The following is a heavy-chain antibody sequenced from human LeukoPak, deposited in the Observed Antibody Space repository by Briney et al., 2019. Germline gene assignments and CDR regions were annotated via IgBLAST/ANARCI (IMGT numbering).Heavy chain of an antibody. D-gene: IGHD3-10*01. Sequence: GRSLRLSCAASGFTFSSYAMHWVRQAPGKGLEWVALISYHGDITYYADSVKGRFTLSRDNSKTTLFLQLNSLRAEDTAVYYCARDSTYYYDSGSSGPHYFDFWGQETLVTVSS. CDR2: ISYHGDIT. J-gene: IGHJ4*02. V-gene: IGHV3-30*01. CDR1: GFTFSSYA. CDR3: ARDSTYYYDSGSSGPHYFDF.